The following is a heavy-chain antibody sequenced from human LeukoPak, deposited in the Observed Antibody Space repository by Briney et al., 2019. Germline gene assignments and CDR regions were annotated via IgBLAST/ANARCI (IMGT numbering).Heavy chain of an antibody. Sequence: ASVKVSCKVSGYTLTELSMHWVRQAPGKGLEWMGGSDPEDGETIYAQKFQGRVTMTEDTSTDTAYMELSSLRSEDTAVYYCATGFLWFGELFHYWGQGTLVTVSS. V-gene: IGHV1-24*01. D-gene: IGHD3-10*01. J-gene: IGHJ4*02. CDR3: ATGFLWFGELFHY. CDR1: GYTLTELS. CDR2: SDPEDGET.